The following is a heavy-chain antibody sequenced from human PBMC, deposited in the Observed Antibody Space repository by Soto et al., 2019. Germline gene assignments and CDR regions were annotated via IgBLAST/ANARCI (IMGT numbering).Heavy chain of an antibody. J-gene: IGHJ4*02. CDR1: GFTFSSYA. CDR2: ISGSGGST. CDR3: AKGPSGWHNYFDY. V-gene: IGHV3-23*01. Sequence: GGSLRLSCAASGFTFSSYAMSWVRQAPGKGLEWVSAISGSGGSTFYADSVKGRFTISRDNSKNTLYLQMNSLRAEDTAVYYCAKGPSGWHNYFDYWGQGTLVTVSS. D-gene: IGHD6-19*01.